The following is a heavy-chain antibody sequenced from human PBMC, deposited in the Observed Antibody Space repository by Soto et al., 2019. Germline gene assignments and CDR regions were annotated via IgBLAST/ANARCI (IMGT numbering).Heavy chain of an antibody. Sequence: LRLSCSASGFTFSSYAMRWVRQAPGKGLEWVAVISYDGSNKYYADSVKGRFTISRDNSKNTLYLQMNSLRAEDTAVYYCARDREFGEFPPIYGMDVWGQGTTVTVSS. V-gene: IGHV3-30-3*01. CDR1: GFTFSSYA. CDR2: ISYDGSNK. D-gene: IGHD3-10*01. CDR3: ARDREFGEFPPIYGMDV. J-gene: IGHJ6*02.